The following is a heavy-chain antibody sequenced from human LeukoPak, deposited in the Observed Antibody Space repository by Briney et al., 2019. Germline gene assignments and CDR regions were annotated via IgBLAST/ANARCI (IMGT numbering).Heavy chain of an antibody. J-gene: IGHJ6*03. CDR1: GGSISSYY. D-gene: IGHD6-19*01. CDR3: ARSIIAVAGNNYYYYYMDV. CDR2: IYYSGST. V-gene: IGHV4-59*01. Sequence: SETLSLTCTVSGGSISSYYWSWIRQPPGKGLEWIGYIYYSGSTNYNPSLKSRVTISVDTSKNQFSLKLSSVTAADTAVYYCARSIIAVAGNNYYYYYMDVWGKGTTVTVSS.